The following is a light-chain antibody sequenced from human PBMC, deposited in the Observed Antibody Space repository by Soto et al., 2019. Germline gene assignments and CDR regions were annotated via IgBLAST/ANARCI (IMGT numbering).Light chain of an antibody. CDR3: QQYGSSPIT. J-gene: IGKJ5*01. Sequence: EIVLTQSPATLSLSQGERATLSCVASQSVSSSYLAWYQQKPGLAPRLLIYDASSMATGIPDRFSGSGSGTDFTLTISRLEPEDFAVYYCQQYGSSPITFGQGTRLEIK. V-gene: IGKV3D-20*01. CDR2: DAS. CDR1: QSVSSSY.